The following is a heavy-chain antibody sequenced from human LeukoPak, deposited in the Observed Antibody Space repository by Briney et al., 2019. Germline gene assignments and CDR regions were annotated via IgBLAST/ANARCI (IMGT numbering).Heavy chain of an antibody. J-gene: IGHJ3*01. V-gene: IGHV1-3*01. CDR3: ARERPTTTAFHV. CDR2: INAGNGNT. D-gene: IGHD1-14*01. Sequence: GASVKVSCKASGYIFTKYVVHWVRQAPGQRLDWMGWINAGNGNTKYSEKFQGRVTITRDTSASTVYMEMSSLRSEDTAVYYCARERPTTTAFHVWGQGTMVTVS. CDR1: GYIFTKYV.